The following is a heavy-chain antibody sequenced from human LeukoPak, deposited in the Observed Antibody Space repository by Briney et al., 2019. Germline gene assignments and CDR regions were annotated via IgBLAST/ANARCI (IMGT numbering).Heavy chain of an antibody. J-gene: IGHJ4*02. CDR2: INTDGSTT. Sequence: GGSLRLSCAASGFTFSNYWMHWVRQAPGKGLVWISRINTDGSTTNYADSVKGRFTISRDNAKNTLYLQRHSLRAEDTAVYYCVRLLDLDFWGQGTLVTVSS. CDR3: VRLLDLDF. D-gene: IGHD3-3*01. CDR1: GFTFSNYW. V-gene: IGHV3-74*01.